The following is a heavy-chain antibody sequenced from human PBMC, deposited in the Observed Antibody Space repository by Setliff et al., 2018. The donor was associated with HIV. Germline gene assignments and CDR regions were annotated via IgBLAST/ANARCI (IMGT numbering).Heavy chain of an antibody. Sequence: SVKVSCKASGGTFSSYAISWVRQAPGQGLEWMGRIIPIFDAVNYAQEFQARITINADKSTNTAYMELRSLRSEDTAVYYCASVNEVDADYGDFNDAFEIWGQGTMVTVSS. J-gene: IGHJ3*02. D-gene: IGHD4-17*01. CDR2: IIPIFDAV. CDR1: GGTFSSYA. CDR3: ASVNEVDADYGDFNDAFEI. V-gene: IGHV1-69*06.